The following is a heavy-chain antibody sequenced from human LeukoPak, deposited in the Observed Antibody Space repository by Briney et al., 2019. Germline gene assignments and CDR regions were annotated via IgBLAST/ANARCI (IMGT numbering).Heavy chain of an antibody. V-gene: IGHV4-4*02. CDR3: ARLGPNPITIFGVVNPNSYYFDY. J-gene: IGHJ4*02. CDR2: IYHSGST. Sequence: PSGTLSLTCAVSGGSISSSNWWSWVRQPPGKGLEWIGEIYHSGSTNYNPSLKSRVTISVDKSKNQFSLKLSSVTAADTAMYYCARLGPNPITIFGVVNPNSYYFDYWGQGTLVTVSS. CDR1: GGSISSSNW. D-gene: IGHD3-3*01.